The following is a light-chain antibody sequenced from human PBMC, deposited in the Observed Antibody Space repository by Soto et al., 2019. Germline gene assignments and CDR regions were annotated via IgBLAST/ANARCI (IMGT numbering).Light chain of an antibody. CDR2: DAS. Sequence: EIVLTQSPATPSFSPGERATLSCRASQSVRSERLAWYQQKRGQAPTLLICDASSRASGTPERFSGSGSGTDFTLTISRLEPEDFAVYYCQEYDGAPPITFGLGTRLEIK. J-gene: IGKJ5*01. CDR1: QSVRSER. V-gene: IGKV3-20*01. CDR3: QEYDGAPPIT.